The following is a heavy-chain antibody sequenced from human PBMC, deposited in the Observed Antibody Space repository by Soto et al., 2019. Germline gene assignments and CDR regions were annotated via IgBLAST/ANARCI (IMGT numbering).Heavy chain of an antibody. D-gene: IGHD1-26*01. CDR2: IRFDGSDE. CDR3: ARDGVGATTFFGFLDY. J-gene: IGHJ4*02. CDR1: ASIFKGHG. Sequence: QVQLVESGGGVVQPGGSLRLSCAASASIFKGHGMHWVRQAPGKGLEWVAIIRFDGSDEHYGDSVEGRFTISRDNSKNMLYLQMNSLRVEDTAVYYCARDGVGATTFFGFLDYWGQGTLVTFSS. V-gene: IGHV3-33*08.